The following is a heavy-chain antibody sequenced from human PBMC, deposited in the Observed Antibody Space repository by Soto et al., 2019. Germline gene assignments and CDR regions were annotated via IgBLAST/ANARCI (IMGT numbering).Heavy chain of an antibody. Sequence: GGSLRLSCAASEFTLGIYGMHWVRQAPGKGLEWVAVISYDGSNKYYADSVKGRFTISRDNSKNTLYLQMNSLRAEDTAVYYCARDRWEFLYGMDVWGQGTTVTVSS. CDR1: EFTLGIYG. D-gene: IGHD1-26*01. V-gene: IGHV3-30*03. CDR3: ARDRWEFLYGMDV. J-gene: IGHJ6*02. CDR2: ISYDGSNK.